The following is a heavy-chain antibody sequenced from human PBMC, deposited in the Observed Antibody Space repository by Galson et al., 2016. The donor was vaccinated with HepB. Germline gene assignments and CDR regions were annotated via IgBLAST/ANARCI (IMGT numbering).Heavy chain of an antibody. CDR1: GFSLTTSGVG. CDR2: IYWDDDK. CDR3: AHKSIVMVVAAKYHPSPFDY. D-gene: IGHD2-15*01. V-gene: IGHV2-5*02. J-gene: IGHJ4*02. Sequence: PALVKPTQTLTLTCTFSGFSLTTSGVGVGWIRQPPGKALEWLALIYWDDDKRYSPSLKSRLTITKDTSKNQVVLTMTNMDPVDTATYYCAHKSIVMVVAAKYHPSPFDYWGQGTLVTVSS.